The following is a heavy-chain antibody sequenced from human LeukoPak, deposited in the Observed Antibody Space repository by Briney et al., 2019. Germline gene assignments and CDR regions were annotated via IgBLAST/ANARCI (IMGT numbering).Heavy chain of an antibody. J-gene: IGHJ4*02. CDR1: GGSISSGDYY. Sequence: PSETLSLTCTVSGGSISSGDYYWSWIRQPPGKGLEWIGYIYYSGSTYYNPSLKSRVTISVDTSKNQFSLKLSSVTAADTAVYYCARGRPIYCSSTSCYGSRLDYWGQGTLVTVSS. D-gene: IGHD2-2*01. V-gene: IGHV4-30-4*01. CDR2: IYYSGST. CDR3: ARGRPIYCSSTSCYGSRLDY.